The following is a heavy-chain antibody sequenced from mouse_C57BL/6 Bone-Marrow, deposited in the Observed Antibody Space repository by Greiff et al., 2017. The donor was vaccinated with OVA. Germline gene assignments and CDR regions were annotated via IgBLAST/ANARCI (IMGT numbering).Heavy chain of an antibody. CDR2: LNPSSGYT. J-gene: IGHJ4*01. CDR3: ARWYYAMDY. Sequence: VQLQQSGAELAKPGASVKLSCKASGYTFTSYWMHWVKQRPGQGLEWIGYLNPSSGYTKYNQKFKDKATLTADKSSNTAYMQLSSLTYEDSAVYYCARWYYAMDYWGQGTSVTVSS. V-gene: IGHV1-7*01. CDR1: GYTFTSYW.